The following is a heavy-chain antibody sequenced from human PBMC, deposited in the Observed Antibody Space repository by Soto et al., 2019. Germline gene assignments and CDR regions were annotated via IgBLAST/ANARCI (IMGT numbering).Heavy chain of an antibody. J-gene: IGHJ4*02. CDR1: VFTFSNYW. CDR2: IKQDGSER. Sequence: EVQLVESGGGLVQPGGSLRLSCAASVFTFSNYWMSWVRQAPGKGLEWVANIKQDGSERNYVDSVKGRFTISRDNAKNSLYLQLNSLRAEDTAVYYCARAGSENDYWGQGTLVTVSS. CDR3: ARAGSENDY. D-gene: IGHD3-10*01. V-gene: IGHV3-7*05.